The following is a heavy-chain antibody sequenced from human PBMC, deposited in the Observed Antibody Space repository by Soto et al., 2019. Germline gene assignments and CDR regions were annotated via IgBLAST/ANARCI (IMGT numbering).Heavy chain of an antibody. CDR1: GFTFSTFD. V-gene: IGHV3-13*01. Sequence: VGSLRLSCAGSGFTFSTFDIHWVRQAPGKGLEWVSGIGTLSDTFYAASVQGRFTISRQNAKNSVYLQMTSLRAGDTAFYYCARGRSFSYDSTPPPMFDPWGQGTLVTVSS. J-gene: IGHJ5*02. D-gene: IGHD5-12*01. CDR2: IGTLSDT. CDR3: ARGRSFSYDSTPPPMFDP.